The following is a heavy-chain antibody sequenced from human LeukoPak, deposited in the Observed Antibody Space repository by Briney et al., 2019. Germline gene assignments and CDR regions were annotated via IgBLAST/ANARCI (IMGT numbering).Heavy chain of an antibody. Sequence: ASVKVSCKASGGTFSSYAISWVRQAPGQGLEWMGGIIPIFGTANYAQKFQGRVTITADKSTSTAYMELSSLRSEDTAVYYCAREDPIYDSSGYYGAFDIWGQGTMVTVSS. J-gene: IGHJ3*02. CDR2: IIPIFGTA. CDR3: AREDPIYDSSGYYGAFDI. V-gene: IGHV1-69*06. D-gene: IGHD3-22*01. CDR1: GGTFSSYA.